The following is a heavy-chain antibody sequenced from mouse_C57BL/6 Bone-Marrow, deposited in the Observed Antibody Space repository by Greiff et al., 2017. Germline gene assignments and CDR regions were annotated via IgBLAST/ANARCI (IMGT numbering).Heavy chain of an antibody. CDR3: TRWVYGNYEGY. J-gene: IGHJ2*01. D-gene: IGHD2-1*01. Sequence: QVQLQQSGAELVRPGASVTLSCKASGYTFTDYEMHWVKQTPVHGLEWIGAIDPETGGTAYNQKFKGKAILTADKSSSTAYMELRSLTSEDSAVYYWTRWVYGNYEGYWGQGTTLTVSS. CDR1: GYTFTDYE. V-gene: IGHV1-15*01. CDR2: IDPETGGT.